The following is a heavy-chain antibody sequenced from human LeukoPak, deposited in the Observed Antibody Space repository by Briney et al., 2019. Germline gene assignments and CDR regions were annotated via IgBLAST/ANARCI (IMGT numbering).Heavy chain of an antibody. D-gene: IGHD3-22*01. Sequence: GGSLRLSCAASGFTFSSYGMHWVRQAPGKGLEWVAFIRYDGTNKYYADSVKGRFTISRDNSKNTLYLQMNSLRVEDTAVYYCATLPYYYDSTGSYYFDYWGQGTLVTVSS. CDR1: GFTFSSYG. CDR2: IRYDGTNK. J-gene: IGHJ4*02. CDR3: ATLPYYYDSTGSYYFDY. V-gene: IGHV3-30*02.